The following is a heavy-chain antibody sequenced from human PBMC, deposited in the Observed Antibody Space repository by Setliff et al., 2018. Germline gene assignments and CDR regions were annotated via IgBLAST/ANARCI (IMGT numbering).Heavy chain of an antibody. CDR1: GGSFSNYY. Sequence: PSETLSLTCTVYGGSFSNYYWSWIRQPPGKGLEWIGEINHSGSTNYNPSLTSRVSISVDTSKNQFSLKLSSVTAADTAVYYCARYIPSAGCFDPWGQGALVTVSS. J-gene: IGHJ5*02. CDR2: INHSGST. D-gene: IGHD2-21*01. V-gene: IGHV4-34*01. CDR3: ARYIPSAGCFDP.